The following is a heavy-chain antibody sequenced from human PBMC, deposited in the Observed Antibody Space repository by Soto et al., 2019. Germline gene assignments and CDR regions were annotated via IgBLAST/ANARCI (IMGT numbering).Heavy chain of an antibody. D-gene: IGHD4-17*01. Sequence: SGTLSLTCAVYGVSFSSYYWSWIRQPPGKGLEWIGAIHHIVTTYYTPALKSRVTISMDTSKNHFSLRLTSVTAADTAIYYCAGGLYGGNFDYWGQGTPVTVSS. J-gene: IGHJ4*02. V-gene: IGHV4-34*01. CDR2: IHHIVTT. CDR3: AGGLYGGNFDY. CDR1: GVSFSSYY.